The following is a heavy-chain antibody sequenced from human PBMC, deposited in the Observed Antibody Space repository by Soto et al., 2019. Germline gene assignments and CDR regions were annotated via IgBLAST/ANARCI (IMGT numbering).Heavy chain of an antibody. CDR3: AREGDLYGEESIDY. Sequence: ASVKVSCKASGYTFTSYDINWVRQATGQGLEWMGWMNPNSGNTSYAQKFQGRVTMTRNTSISTAYMELSSLRSEDTAVYYCAREGDLYGEESIDYWGQGTLVTVSS. CDR2: MNPNSGNT. CDR1: GYTFTSYD. D-gene: IGHD4-17*01. J-gene: IGHJ4*02. V-gene: IGHV1-8*01.